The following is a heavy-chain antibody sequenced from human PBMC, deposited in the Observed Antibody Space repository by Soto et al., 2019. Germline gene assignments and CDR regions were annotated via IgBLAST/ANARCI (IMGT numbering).Heavy chain of an antibody. D-gene: IGHD4-17*01. CDR2: INHSGST. Sequence: SETLSLTCAVYGGSFSGYYWSWILQPPGKGLEWIGEINHSGSTNYNPSLKSRVTISVDTSKNQFSLKLSSVTAADTAVYYCARSQVYGDSKAYFDYWGQGTLVTVSS. CDR1: GGSFSGYY. V-gene: IGHV4-34*01. CDR3: ARSQVYGDSKAYFDY. J-gene: IGHJ4*02.